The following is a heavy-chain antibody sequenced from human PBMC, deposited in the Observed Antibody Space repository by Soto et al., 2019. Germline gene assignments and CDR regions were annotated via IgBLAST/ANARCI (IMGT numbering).Heavy chain of an antibody. J-gene: IGHJ4*01. Sequence: ASVKVSCKASGYTCTSYGISWVRQAPGQGLEWMGWISAYNGNTNYAQKLQGRVTMTTDTSTSTAYMELRSLRSDDTAVYYCARDRITPYYFDYWGHGTLVTVSS. CDR1: GYTCTSYG. CDR2: ISAYNGNT. V-gene: IGHV1-18*01. CDR3: ARDRITPYYFDY. D-gene: IGHD3-10*01.